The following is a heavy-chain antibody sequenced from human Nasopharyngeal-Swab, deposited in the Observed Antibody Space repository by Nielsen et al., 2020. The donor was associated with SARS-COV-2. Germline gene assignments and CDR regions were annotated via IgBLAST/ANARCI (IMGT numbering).Heavy chain of an antibody. CDR3: AKDLRGPYFF. D-gene: IGHD2/OR15-2a*01. CDR2: IVGSGDISGSGGGT. CDR1: GYSFRTYG. J-gene: IGHJ4*02. V-gene: IGHV3-23*01. Sequence: GESLKISCVASGYSFRTYGMSWVRQAPGKGLEWVAAIVGSGDISGSGGGTYYADSVKGRFTISRDNSKNTLSLQMNSLRADDTAVYYCAKDLRGPYFFWGQGTLVTVSS.